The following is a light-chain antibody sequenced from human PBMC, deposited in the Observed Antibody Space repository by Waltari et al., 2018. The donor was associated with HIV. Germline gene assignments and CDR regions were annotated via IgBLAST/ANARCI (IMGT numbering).Light chain of an antibody. V-gene: IGLV3-25*03. Sequence: YELTQTPSVSVSPGQTARITCFGDGLPHQYAFWYQQKAGQAPVLLIYKDSERPSGIPERFSASSSVTTITLTISGVQAEDEGDYYCQSADSSRNYVLFGGGTKLTVL. CDR3: QSADSSRNYVL. CDR1: GLPHQY. J-gene: IGLJ2*01. CDR2: KDS.